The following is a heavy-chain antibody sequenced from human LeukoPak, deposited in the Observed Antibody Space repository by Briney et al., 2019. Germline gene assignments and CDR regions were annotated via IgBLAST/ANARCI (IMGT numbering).Heavy chain of an antibody. D-gene: IGHD3-22*01. CDR2: ISSSGSTI. CDR1: GFTFSSYS. J-gene: IGHJ4*02. V-gene: IGHV3-48*04. Sequence: PGGSLRLSCAASGFTFSSYSMNWVRQAPGKGLEWVSYISSSGSTIYYADSVKGRFTISRDNAKNSLYLQMNSLTADDTAVYYCARGDPYDTTGYPSDYWGQGTLVTVSS. CDR3: ARGDPYDTTGYPSDY.